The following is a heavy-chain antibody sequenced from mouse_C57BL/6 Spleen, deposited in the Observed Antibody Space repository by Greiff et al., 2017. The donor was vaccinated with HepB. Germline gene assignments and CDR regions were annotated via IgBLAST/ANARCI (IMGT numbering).Heavy chain of an antibody. D-gene: IGHD3-3*01. CDR3: AREGDVWFAY. CDR2: IYPSDSET. Sequence: QVQLQQPGAELVRPGSSVKLSCKASGYTFTSYWMDWVKQRPGQGLEWIGNIYPSDSETHYNQKFKDKATLTVDKSSSTAYMQLSSLTSEDSAVYYCAREGDVWFAYWGQGTLVTVSA. CDR1: GYTFTSYW. V-gene: IGHV1-61*01. J-gene: IGHJ3*01.